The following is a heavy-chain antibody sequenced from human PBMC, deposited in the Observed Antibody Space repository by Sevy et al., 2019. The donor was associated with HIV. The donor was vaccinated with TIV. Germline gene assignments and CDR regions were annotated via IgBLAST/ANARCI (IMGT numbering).Heavy chain of an antibody. CDR3: ARDRELPRGIAARLNFDY. CDR2: ISYDGSNK. Sequence: GGSLRLSCAASGFTFSSYAMHWVRQAPGKGLEWVAVISYDGSNKYYADSVKGRFTISRDNSKNTLYLQMNSLRAEDTAVYYCARDRELPRGIAARLNFDYWGQGTLVTVSS. CDR1: GFTFSSYA. J-gene: IGHJ4*02. D-gene: IGHD6-6*01. V-gene: IGHV3-30-3*01.